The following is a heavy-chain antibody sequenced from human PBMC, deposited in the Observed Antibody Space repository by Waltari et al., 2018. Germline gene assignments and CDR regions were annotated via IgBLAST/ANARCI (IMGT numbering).Heavy chain of an antibody. V-gene: IGHV4-59*11. CDR2: IYYSGST. J-gene: IGHJ3*02. CDR3: ARLSRVAGTGVNAFDI. D-gene: IGHD6-19*01. CDR1: GGSISSHS. Sequence: QVQLQESGPGLVKPSETLSLTCTVSGGSISSHSWSWIRQPPGKGLEWIGYIYYSGSTNYNPSLKSRVTISVDTSKNQFSLKLSSVTAADTAVYYCARLSRVAGTGVNAFDIWGQGTMVTVSS.